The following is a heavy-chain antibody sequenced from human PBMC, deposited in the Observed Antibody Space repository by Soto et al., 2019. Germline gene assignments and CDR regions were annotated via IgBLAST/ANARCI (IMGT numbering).Heavy chain of an antibody. CDR2: INPNSGGT. D-gene: IGHD2-2*01. CDR1: GYTFTGYY. J-gene: IGHJ6*02. Sequence: QVQLVQSGAEVKKPGASVKVSCKASGYTFTGYYMHWVRQAPGQGLEWMGWINPNSGGTNYAQKFQGWITMTRDTTISTAYMELSRLRSDDTAVYYCARYPGPAANYYYYGIDFWVQWSTVTVS. CDR3: ARYPGPAANYYYYGIDF. V-gene: IGHV1-2*04.